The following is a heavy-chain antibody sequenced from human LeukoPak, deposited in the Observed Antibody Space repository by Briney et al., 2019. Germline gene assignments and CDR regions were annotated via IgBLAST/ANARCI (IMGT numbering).Heavy chain of an antibody. CDR2: ISGSGGST. D-gene: IGHD5-12*01. V-gene: IGHV3-23*01. J-gene: IGHJ4*02. CDR1: GFTFSSYA. CDR3: AKVVASWLRPYYFDY. Sequence: PGRSLRLSCAASGFTFSSYAMSWVRQAPGKGLEWVSAISGSGGSTYYADSVKDRFTISRDNSKNTLYLQMNSLRAEDTAVYYCAKVVASWLRPYYFDYWGQGTLVTVSS.